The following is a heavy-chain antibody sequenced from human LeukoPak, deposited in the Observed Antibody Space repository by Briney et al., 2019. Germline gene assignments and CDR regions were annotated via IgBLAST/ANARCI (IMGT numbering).Heavy chain of an antibody. CDR3: VRVRGEEY. CDR1: GFTFSDHY. Sequence: PGGSLRLSCAASGFTFSDHYMDWVRQAPGKGLEWVGRIRTKANTYSTDYAASVKGRFTISRDDSKNSLYLQMNSLKTDDTAVYYCVRVRGEEYWGHGTVVTVSS. CDR2: IRTKANTYST. V-gene: IGHV3-72*01. D-gene: IGHD2-21*01. J-gene: IGHJ4*01.